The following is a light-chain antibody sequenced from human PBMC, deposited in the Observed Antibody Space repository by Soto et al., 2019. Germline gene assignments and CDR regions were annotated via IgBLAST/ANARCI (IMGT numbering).Light chain of an antibody. J-gene: IGKJ5*01. V-gene: IGKV2-28*01. Sequence: EIVMTQSPLTPPVTPGEPASISCRSSQSLLYNNTYNYLDWYVQKPGQSPQLLIYFGSNRAPGVPDRFSGSGSGTDFTLKINRVDAEDVGTYYCMQALQSLTFGQRDTTGDK. CDR2: FGS. CDR3: MQALQSLT. CDR1: QSLLYNNTYNY.